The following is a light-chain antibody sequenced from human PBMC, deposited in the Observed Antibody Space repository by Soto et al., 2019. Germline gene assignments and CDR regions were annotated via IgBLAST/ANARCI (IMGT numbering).Light chain of an antibody. J-gene: IGKJ4*01. Sequence: EFVLTQSPGTLSLSPGERATLSCRASQTVRNNYLAWYQQKPGQAPRLLIYGASSRATGIPDRFSGSGSGTDFTLTVSRLEPEDFAVYYCQQYGSSPLTFGGRTKVDIK. CDR1: QTVRNNY. CDR2: GAS. V-gene: IGKV3-20*01. CDR3: QQYGSSPLT.